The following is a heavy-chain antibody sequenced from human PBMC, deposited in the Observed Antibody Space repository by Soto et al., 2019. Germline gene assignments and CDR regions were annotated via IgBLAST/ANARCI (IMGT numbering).Heavy chain of an antibody. D-gene: IGHD3-10*01. CDR1: GFTFSDYY. V-gene: IGHV3-11*01. J-gene: IGHJ6*03. Sequence: QVQLVESGGGLVKPGGSLRLSCAASGFTFSDYYMSWIRQAPGKGLEWVSYISSSGGTISSADSVKGRFTISRDKAKNSLYLQMNSLRAEDTAVYYCARTMVRGVMTLQHYYYMDVWGKGTTVTVSS. CDR3: ARTMVRGVMTLQHYYYMDV. CDR2: ISSSGGTI.